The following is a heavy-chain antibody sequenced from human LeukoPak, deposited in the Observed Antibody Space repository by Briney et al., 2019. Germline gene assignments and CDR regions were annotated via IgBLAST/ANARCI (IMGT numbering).Heavy chain of an antibody. J-gene: IGHJ5*02. V-gene: IGHV1-2*02. CDR3: ARDQECVGSISCYTVNWFDP. D-gene: IGHD2-2*02. CDR2: INPNSGGT. Sequence: ASVKVSCKASGYTFTGYYMHWVRQAPGQGGEWRGWINPNSGGTNYSQKFQGSVTMPRDTSISTAYMELSRLRSDDTAVYYCARDQECVGSISCYTVNWFDPWGQGTLVTVSS. CDR1: GYTFTGYY.